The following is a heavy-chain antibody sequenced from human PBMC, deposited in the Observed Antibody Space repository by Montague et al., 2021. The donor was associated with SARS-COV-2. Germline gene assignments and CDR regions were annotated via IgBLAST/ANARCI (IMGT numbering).Heavy chain of an antibody. D-gene: IGHD3-10*01. CDR3: ARRPGTFGAAFDI. CDR2: IYHSGGT. Sequence: SETRSLTCTVSGGSISSDSFYWGWLRQPPGKGLEWIGLIYHSGGTYNGPSLKRRFSISVDTSKNQFSLKVTSVTAADTAVYYCARRPGTFGAAFDIWGLGTMVTVSS. J-gene: IGHJ3*02. V-gene: IGHV4-39*01. CDR1: GGSISSDSFY.